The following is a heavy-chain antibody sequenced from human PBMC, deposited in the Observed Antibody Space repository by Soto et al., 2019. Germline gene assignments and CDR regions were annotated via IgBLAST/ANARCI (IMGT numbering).Heavy chain of an antibody. J-gene: IGHJ4*02. Sequence: QVQLVESGGGVVQPGGSLRLSCAASASIFKGHGMHWVRQPPGKGLEWVAIIRFDGSDEHYGDSVEGRFTISRDNSKNMLYLQMNSLRVEDTAVYYCARDGVGATTFFGFLDYWGQGTLVTVSS. CDR3: ARDGVGATTFFGFLDY. CDR2: IRFDGSDE. CDR1: ASIFKGHG. V-gene: IGHV3-33*08. D-gene: IGHD1-26*01.